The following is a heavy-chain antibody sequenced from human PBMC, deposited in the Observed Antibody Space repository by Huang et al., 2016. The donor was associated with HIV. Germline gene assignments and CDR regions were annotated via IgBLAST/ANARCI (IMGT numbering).Heavy chain of an antibody. J-gene: IGHJ6*02. Sequence: QVQLQQWGAGVLKASETLSLTCAVYGGSFNNYYWSWVRQLPGGRLEWIGEINHSGNANYSPSRKTRVTMSVDPSKKQFSLRLASGTAADTAVYYCARVPTPSYYDPWNISPAHEDVYYYNMDVWGQGTTVIVSS. D-gene: IGHD3-10*01. CDR3: ARVPTPSYYDPWNISPAHEDVYYYNMDV. CDR2: INHSGNA. CDR1: GGSFNNYY. V-gene: IGHV4-34*02.